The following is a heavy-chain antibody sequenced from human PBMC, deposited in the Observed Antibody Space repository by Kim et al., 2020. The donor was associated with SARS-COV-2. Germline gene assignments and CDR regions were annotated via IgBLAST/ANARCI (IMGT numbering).Heavy chain of an antibody. D-gene: IGHD6-6*01. Sequence: SETLSLTCAVYGGSFSGYYWSWIRQPPGKGLEWIGEINHSGSTNYNPSLKSRVTISVDTSKNQFSLKLSSVTAADTAVYYCARVTRQLRWLYYYGMDVWG. CDR2: INHSGST. J-gene: IGHJ6*01. CDR1: GGSFSGYY. V-gene: IGHV4-34*01. CDR3: ARVTRQLRWLYYYGMDV.